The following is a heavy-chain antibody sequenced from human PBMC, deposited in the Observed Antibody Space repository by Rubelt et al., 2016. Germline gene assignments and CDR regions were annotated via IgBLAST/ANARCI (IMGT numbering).Heavy chain of an antibody. Sequence: QVQLQESGPGLVKPSETLSLTCTVSGGSISSYYWSWIRQPPGKGLEWIGYIYYSGSTYYNPSLKSRVTISVDTSKNQFSLKLSSVTAADTAVYYCARDPHYCSSTSCDTGGIDYWGQGTLVTVSS. CDR1: GGSISSYY. CDR2: IYYSGST. D-gene: IGHD2-2*02. V-gene: IGHV4-59*12. J-gene: IGHJ4*02. CDR3: ARDPHYCSSTSCDTGGIDY.